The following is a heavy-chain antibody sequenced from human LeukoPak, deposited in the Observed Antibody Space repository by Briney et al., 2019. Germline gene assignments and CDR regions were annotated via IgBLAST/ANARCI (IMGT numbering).Heavy chain of an antibody. CDR2: INHSGST. V-gene: IGHV4-34*01. CDR3: ARAPYCSSTSCYNYYYYYMDV. D-gene: IGHD2-2*02. J-gene: IGHJ6*03. CDR1: GGSFSGYY. Sequence: SETLSLTCAVYGGSFSGYYWSWIRQPPGKGLEWIGEINHSGSTNYNPSLKRRVNISVDTSKNQFSLKLSSVTAADTAVYYCARAPYCSSTSCYNYYYYYMDVRGKGTTVTVSS.